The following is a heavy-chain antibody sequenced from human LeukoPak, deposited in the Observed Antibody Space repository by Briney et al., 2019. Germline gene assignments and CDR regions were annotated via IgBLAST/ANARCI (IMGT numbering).Heavy chain of an antibody. J-gene: IGHJ4*02. CDR1: GGSISSSSYY. CDR3: ARLNRDFDWSDFDY. V-gene: IGHV4-39*01. CDR2: IYYSGST. Sequence: SETLSLTCTVSGGSISSSSYYWGWIRQPPGKGLEWIGSIYYSGSTYYNPSLKSRVTISVDTSKNQFSLKLSSVTAADTAVYYCARLNRDFDWSDFDYWGQGTLVTVSS. D-gene: IGHD3-9*01.